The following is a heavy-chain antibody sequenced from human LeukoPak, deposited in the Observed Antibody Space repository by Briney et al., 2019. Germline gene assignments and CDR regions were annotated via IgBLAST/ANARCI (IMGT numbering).Heavy chain of an antibody. D-gene: IGHD6-19*01. V-gene: IGHV4-38-2*02. CDR3: ARDRYAPPYSSGWYVSPFDY. J-gene: IGHJ4*02. CDR1: GYSISSGYY. Sequence: SETLSLTCTVSGYSISSGYYWGWIRQPPGKGLEWIGSIYHSGSTYYNPSLKSRVTISVDTSKNQFPLKLSSVTAADTAVYYCARDRYAPPYSSGWYVSPFDYWGQGTLVTVSS. CDR2: IYHSGST.